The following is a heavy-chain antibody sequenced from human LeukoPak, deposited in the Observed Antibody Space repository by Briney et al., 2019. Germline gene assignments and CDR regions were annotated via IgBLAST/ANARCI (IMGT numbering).Heavy chain of an antibody. J-gene: IGHJ5*02. CDR2: IYYSGST. D-gene: IGHD2-21*01. CDR1: GGSISRGGYY. CDR3: ARGGGDTQYNWFDP. Sequence: PSQTLSLTCTVSGGSISRGGYYWSWIRQHPGKGLEWIGYIYYSGSTYYNPSLKSRVTISVDTSKNQFSLKLSSVTAADTAVYYCARGGGDTQYNWFDPWGQGTLVTVSS. V-gene: IGHV4-31*03.